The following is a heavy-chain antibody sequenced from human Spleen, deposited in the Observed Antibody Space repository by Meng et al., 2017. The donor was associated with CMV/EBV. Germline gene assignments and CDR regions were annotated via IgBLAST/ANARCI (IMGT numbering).Heavy chain of an antibody. Sequence: GESLKISCAASGFTFSSYAMSWVRQAPGKGLEWVSTISGSDGSTYYADSVKGRFTISRDNSKNTLYPQMSSLRAEDTALYYCAWSRYCSGGGCYSDYWGQGTLVTVSS. J-gene: IGHJ4*02. CDR1: GFTFSSYA. D-gene: IGHD2-15*01. CDR2: ISGSDGST. V-gene: IGHV3-23*01. CDR3: AWSRYCSGGGCYSDY.